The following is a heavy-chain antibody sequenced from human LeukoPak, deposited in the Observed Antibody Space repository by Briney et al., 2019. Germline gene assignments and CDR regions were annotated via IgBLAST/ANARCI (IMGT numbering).Heavy chain of an antibody. J-gene: IGHJ4*02. Sequence: DSVRGRFTISRDNSRNTLYMQMNSLRVEDTAVYYCAKDPARGQLGIFEYWGQGVLVTVSS. V-gene: IGHV3-30*02. D-gene: IGHD6-6*01. CDR3: AKDPARGQLGIFEY.